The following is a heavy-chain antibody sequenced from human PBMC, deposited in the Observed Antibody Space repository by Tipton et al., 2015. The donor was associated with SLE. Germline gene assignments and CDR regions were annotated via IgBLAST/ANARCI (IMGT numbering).Heavy chain of an antibody. CDR3: ARDIAAAAGSWYYYYGMDV. V-gene: IGHV4-34*12. CDR2: IINGGST. Sequence: TLSLTCTVYGGSFSDYYWSWIRQSPGKGLEWIGEIINGGSTNYNPSLKSRVTMSIDTSKNQFSLKLTSVTAADTAVYYCARDIAAAAGSWYYYYGMDVWGQGTTVTVSS. CDR1: GGSFSDYY. D-gene: IGHD6-13*01. J-gene: IGHJ6*02.